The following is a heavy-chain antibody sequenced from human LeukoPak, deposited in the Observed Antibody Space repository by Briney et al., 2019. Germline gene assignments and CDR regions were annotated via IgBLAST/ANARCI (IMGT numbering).Heavy chain of an antibody. Sequence: GGSLRLSCIASGFTLSRYIMNWVRQAPGKGLEGVASISNDSRYIYYSDSVKGRFTISRDNAKKSLYLQLNSLRAEDTAVYYCARDLWLQSQRYFDYWGQGTLVTVSS. CDR3: ARDLWLQSQRYFDY. CDR2: ISNDSRYI. V-gene: IGHV3-21*01. J-gene: IGHJ4*02. D-gene: IGHD5-24*01. CDR1: GFTLSRYI.